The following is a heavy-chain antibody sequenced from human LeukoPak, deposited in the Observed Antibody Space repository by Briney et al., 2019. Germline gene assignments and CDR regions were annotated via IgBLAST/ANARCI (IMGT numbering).Heavy chain of an antibody. CDR3: ARDGVNSMVRGADGFDP. V-gene: IGHV4-30-4*08. J-gene: IGHJ5*02. D-gene: IGHD3-10*01. Sequence: SETLSLTCTVSGGSISGGDYYWSWIRQPPGKGLEWIGYIYYSGSAYYNPSLKSRVAISVDTSKNQFSLKLSSVTAADTAMYYCARDGVNSMVRGADGFDPWGQGTLVTVSS. CDR1: GGSISGGDYY. CDR2: IYYSGSA.